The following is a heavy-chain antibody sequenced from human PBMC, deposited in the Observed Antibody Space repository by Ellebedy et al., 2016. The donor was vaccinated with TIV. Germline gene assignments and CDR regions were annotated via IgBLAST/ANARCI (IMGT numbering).Heavy chain of an antibody. D-gene: IGHD4-17*01. CDR1: GFSFNSYS. CDR2: IGRSSTYI. J-gene: IGHJ4*02. Sequence: PGGSLRLSCAASGFSFNSYSMNRVRQAPGKGLEWVSVIGRSSTYIYYAGSVRGRFTISRDNARNSLYLQMNSLRAEDTAVYYCARDGEGYYGDYVFDHWGQGIPVTVSS. V-gene: IGHV3-21*01. CDR3: ARDGEGYYGDYVFDH.